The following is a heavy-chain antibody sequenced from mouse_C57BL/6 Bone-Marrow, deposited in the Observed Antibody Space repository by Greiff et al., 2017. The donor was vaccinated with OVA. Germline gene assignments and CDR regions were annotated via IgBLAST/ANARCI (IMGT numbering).Heavy chain of an antibody. Sequence: EVKLMESGGGLVKPGGSLKLSCAASGFTFSDYGMHWVRQAPETGLEWVAYISSGSSTIYYADTVKGRFTISRDNAKNTLFLQMTSLRSEDTAMYYCANRQLGRRYFDVWGTGTTVTVSS. CDR2: ISSGSSTI. V-gene: IGHV5-17*01. CDR1: GFTFSDYG. J-gene: IGHJ1*03. CDR3: ANRQLGRRYFDV. D-gene: IGHD4-1*02.